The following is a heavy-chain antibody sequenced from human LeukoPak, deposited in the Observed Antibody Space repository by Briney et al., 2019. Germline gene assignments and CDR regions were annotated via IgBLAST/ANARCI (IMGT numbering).Heavy chain of an antibody. J-gene: IGHJ4*02. Sequence: GGSLRLSCAASGFSFSNYVMSWVRQAPGKGLEWVSGISGSGDSTYYADSVKGRFAISRDNSKDTLFLQMNSLRVEDSAVYYCAINTSGRYFDYWGQGTLVTVSS. V-gene: IGHV3-23*01. CDR3: AINTSGRYFDY. D-gene: IGHD3-22*01. CDR1: GFSFSNYV. CDR2: ISGSGDST.